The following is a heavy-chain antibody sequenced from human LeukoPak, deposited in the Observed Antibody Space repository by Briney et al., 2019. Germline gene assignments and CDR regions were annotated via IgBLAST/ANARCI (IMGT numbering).Heavy chain of an antibody. CDR2: ISGSGGST. J-gene: IGHJ4*02. D-gene: IGHD4-23*01. CDR1: GFTFSSYA. Sequence: PGGSLRLSCAASGFTFSSYAMSWVRQAPGKGLEWVSTISGSGGSTYYADSVKGRFTISRDNSKNTLYLQMNSLRAEDTAVYYCAKDLGGYGGNSIDWGQGTLVTVSS. V-gene: IGHV3-23*01. CDR3: AKDLGGYGGNSID.